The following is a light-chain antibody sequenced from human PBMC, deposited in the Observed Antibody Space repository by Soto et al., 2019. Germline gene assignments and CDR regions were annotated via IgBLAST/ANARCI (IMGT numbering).Light chain of an antibody. CDR3: AAWDDSLSGPV. CDR2: RNN. CDR1: RSNIGSNY. V-gene: IGLV1-47*01. Sequence: QLVLTQPPSASGTPGQRVAISCSGSRSNIGSNYVYWYQQLPGTAPKLLIYRNNQRPSGVPDRFSGSKSGTSASLAISGLRSEDEADYYCAAWDDSLSGPVFGGGTKLTVL. J-gene: IGLJ2*01.